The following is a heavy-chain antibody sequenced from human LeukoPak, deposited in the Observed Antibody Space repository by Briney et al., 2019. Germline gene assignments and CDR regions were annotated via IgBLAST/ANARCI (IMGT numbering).Heavy chain of an antibody. D-gene: IGHD6-13*01. Sequence: SETLSLTCAVYGGSFSGYYWSWIRQPPGKGLEWIGEINHSGSTNYNPSLKSRVTISVDTSKNQFPLKLSSVTAADTAVYYCARVRGIAAAQDYWGQGTLVTVSS. V-gene: IGHV4-34*01. CDR3: ARVRGIAAAQDY. J-gene: IGHJ4*02. CDR1: GGSFSGYY. CDR2: INHSGST.